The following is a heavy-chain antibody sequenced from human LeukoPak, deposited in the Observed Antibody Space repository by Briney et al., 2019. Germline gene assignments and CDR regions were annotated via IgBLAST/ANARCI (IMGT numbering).Heavy chain of an antibody. CDR1: GYTFTSYG. V-gene: IGHV1-18*01. Sequence: ASVKVSCKASGYTFTSYGISWVRQAPGQGLEWMGWISAYNGNTNYAQKLQGRVTMTTDTSTSTAYMELRSLRSDDTAVYYCARIRYDIVLMVYAIRYDYWGQGTLVTVSS. CDR3: ARIRYDIVLMVYAIRYDY. D-gene: IGHD2-8*01. CDR2: ISAYNGNT. J-gene: IGHJ4*02.